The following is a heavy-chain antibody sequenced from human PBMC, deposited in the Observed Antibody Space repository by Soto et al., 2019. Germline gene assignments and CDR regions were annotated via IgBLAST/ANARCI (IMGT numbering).Heavy chain of an antibody. CDR2: VKPDGSAT. CDR3: ARDRERVTVNGGIALGAMEV. Sequence: PXGWLRRSGSASGCTFNYYWMTWVRQAPGKGLEWVANVKPDGSATFYADSLKGRFTISRDNAKNSVSLQMDSLRADDTAVYYCARDRERVTVNGGIALGAMEVWGHGTKVTVYS. D-gene: IGHD3-22*01. J-gene: IGHJ6*02. CDR1: GCTFNYYW. V-gene: IGHV3-7*03.